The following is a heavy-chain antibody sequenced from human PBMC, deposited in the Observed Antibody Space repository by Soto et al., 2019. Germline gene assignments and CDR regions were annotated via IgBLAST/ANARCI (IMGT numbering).Heavy chain of an antibody. CDR2: ISSSSNTI. D-gene: IGHD1-26*01. V-gene: IGHV3-48*02. CDR1: VFTFISYS. CDR3: ARAKYSESFTYYYYGMDV. Sequence: PGGSLRLSCASSVFTFISYSMKWVRQAPGKGLEWISYISSSSNTIYYADSVKGRFTISRDNAKNSLYLQMNSLRDEDSAVYSCARAKYSESFTYYYYGMDVWGQGTTVTVSS. J-gene: IGHJ6*02.